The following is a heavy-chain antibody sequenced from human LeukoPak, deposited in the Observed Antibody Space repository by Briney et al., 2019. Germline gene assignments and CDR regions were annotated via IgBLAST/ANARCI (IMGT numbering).Heavy chain of an antibody. CDR1: GYTFTSYE. CDR2: MNPDSGNT. CDR3: ARTPEAITFGGVIVIPANWFDP. V-gene: IGHV1-8*01. J-gene: IGHJ5*02. Sequence: GASVTVSCKASGYTFTSYEINWVRQATGQGLEWMGWMNPDSGNTGCAQKFQGRVTMTRNTSISTAYMELSSLKSEDTAVYYCARTPEAITFGGVIVIPANWFDPWGQGTLVIVSS. D-gene: IGHD3-16*02.